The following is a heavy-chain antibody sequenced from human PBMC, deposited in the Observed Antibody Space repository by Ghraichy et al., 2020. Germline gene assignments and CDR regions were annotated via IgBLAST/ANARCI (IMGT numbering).Heavy chain of an antibody. CDR1: GFTFSSYA. V-gene: IGHV3-30-3*01. Sequence: GALRLSCAAPGFTFSSYAMHWVRQAPGKGLEWVAVISYDGSNKYYADSVKGRFTISRDNSKNTLYLQMNSLRAEDTAVYYCARNVIFDYWGQGTLVTVSS. D-gene: IGHD2-21*01. CDR3: ARNVIFDY. CDR2: ISYDGSNK. J-gene: IGHJ4*02.